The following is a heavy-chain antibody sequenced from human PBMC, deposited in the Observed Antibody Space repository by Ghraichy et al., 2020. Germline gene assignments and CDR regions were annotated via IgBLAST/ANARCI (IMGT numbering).Heavy chain of an antibody. CDR3: AHRLVPNWGLSLFDY. CDR1: GFSLSTSGVG. CDR2: IYWDDDK. Sequence: SGPTLVKPTQTLTLTCTFSGFSLSTSGVGVGWIRQPPGKALEWLALIYWDDDKRYSPSLKSRLTITKDTSKNQVVLTMTNMDPVETATYYCAHRLVPNWGLSLFDYWGQGTLVTVSS. J-gene: IGHJ4*02. V-gene: IGHV2-5*02. D-gene: IGHD7-27*01.